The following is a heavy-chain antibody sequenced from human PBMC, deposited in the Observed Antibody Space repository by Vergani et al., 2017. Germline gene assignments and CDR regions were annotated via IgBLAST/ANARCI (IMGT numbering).Heavy chain of an antibody. Sequence: EVQLVESGGGLVQPGGSLRLSCAASGFTFSSYWMSWVRQAPGKGLEWVANIKQDGSEKYYVDSVKGRFTISRDNAKNSLYLQMNSLRAEDTAVYYCARAEGLGVVVPAAIAYWGQGTLVTVSS. CDR1: GFTFSSYW. CDR2: IKQDGSEK. V-gene: IGHV3-7*01. CDR3: ARAEGLGVVVPAAIAY. J-gene: IGHJ4*02. D-gene: IGHD2-2*01.